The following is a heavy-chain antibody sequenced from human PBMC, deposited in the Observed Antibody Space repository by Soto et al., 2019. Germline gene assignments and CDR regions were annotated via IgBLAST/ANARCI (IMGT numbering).Heavy chain of an antibody. D-gene: IGHD1-26*01. CDR1: GYAFTSYA. CDR2: MNPNSGNT. Sequence: QVQLVQSGAEVKKPGASVKVSCKASGYAFTSYAINWVRQATGQGLEWMGWMNPNSGNTGNAQKFQGRITMTRNASISAAYLELSSLRSEDTAVYYCARSVEWVASFDYWGQGTLVTVSS. CDR3: ARSVEWVASFDY. V-gene: IGHV1-8*01. J-gene: IGHJ4*02.